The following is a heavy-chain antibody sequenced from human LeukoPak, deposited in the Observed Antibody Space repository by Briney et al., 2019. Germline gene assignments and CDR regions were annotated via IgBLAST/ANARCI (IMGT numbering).Heavy chain of an antibody. CDR1: GFIFSNYA. J-gene: IGHJ5*02. CDR3: ARLMPDIVVVGLEWFDP. Sequence: GGSLRLSCAASGFIFSNYAVSWVRQAPGKGLEWVSGISGSGDATYSADSVKGRFTISRDNSKNTLYLQMNSLRAEVTAVYYCARLMPDIVVVGLEWFDPWGQGTLVTVSS. D-gene: IGHD2-15*01. CDR2: ISGSGDAT. V-gene: IGHV3-23*01.